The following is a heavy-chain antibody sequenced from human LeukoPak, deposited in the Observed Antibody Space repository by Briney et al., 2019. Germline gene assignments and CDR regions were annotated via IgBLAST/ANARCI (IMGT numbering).Heavy chain of an antibody. CDR2: ISPSDSDT. Sequence: GESLKISCKSSGYRFTSYWIGWVRQMPGKGLEWMGIISPSDSDTRYSPSFQGQVTISADKSISTAYLQWSSLKASDTAMYYCARQFSPLRWDGYWGQGTLVTVSS. D-gene: IGHD1-26*01. V-gene: IGHV5-51*01. CDR1: GYRFTSYW. CDR3: ARQFSPLRWDGY. J-gene: IGHJ4*02.